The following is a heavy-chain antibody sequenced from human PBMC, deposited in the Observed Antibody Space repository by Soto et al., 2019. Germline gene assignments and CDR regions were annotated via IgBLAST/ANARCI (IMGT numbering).Heavy chain of an antibody. J-gene: IGHJ4*02. Sequence: GPSLKISCKGPGYSFTSYWIAWGRQMPRRWLGWRGIIYPGYSDTRYSPSLQVQVPISSEKGSSTAYLQWRSLQASATAMYYSARYSTDGYHSPAGCCGKGTLCTVSS. CDR3: ARYSTDGYHSPAGC. CDR2: IYPGYSDT. D-gene: IGHD5-12*01. CDR1: GYSFTSYW. V-gene: IGHV5-51*01.